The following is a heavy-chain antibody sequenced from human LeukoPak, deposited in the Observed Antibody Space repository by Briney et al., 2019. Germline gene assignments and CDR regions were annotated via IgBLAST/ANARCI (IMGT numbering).Heavy chain of an antibody. CDR3: ARARPPTEIYYYGMDV. CDR1: GGSISSYY. V-gene: IGHV4-4*07. J-gene: IGHJ6*02. Sequence: PSETLSLTCTVSGGSISSYYWSWIRQPAGKGLEWIGRIYTSGSTNYNPSLKSRVTMSVDTSKNQFSLKLSSVTAADTAVYYCARARPPTEIYYYGMDVWGQGTTVTVSS. D-gene: IGHD4-17*01. CDR2: IYTSGST.